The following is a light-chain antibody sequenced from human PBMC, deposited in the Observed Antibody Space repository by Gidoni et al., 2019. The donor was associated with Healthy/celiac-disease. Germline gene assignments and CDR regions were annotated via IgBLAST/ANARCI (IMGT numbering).Light chain of an antibody. V-gene: IGKV4-1*01. CDR1: QRVLYSSNNKNY. J-gene: IGKJ2*01. CDR2: WAS. CDR3: QQYYSTPYT. Sequence: DIVMTLSPDSLAVSLGERATINCKSSQRVLYSSNNKNYLAWYQQKPGQPPKLLIYWASTRESGVPDRFSGSGSGTDFTLTISSLQAEDVAVYYCQQYYSTPYTFXQXTKLEIK.